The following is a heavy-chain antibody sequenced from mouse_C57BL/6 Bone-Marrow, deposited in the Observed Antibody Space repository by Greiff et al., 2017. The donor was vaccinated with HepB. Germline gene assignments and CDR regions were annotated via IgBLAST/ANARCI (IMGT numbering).Heavy chain of an antibody. V-gene: IGHV1-82*01. CDR3: ARYPQTIYYDYDGFAY. D-gene: IGHD2-4*01. J-gene: IGHJ3*01. CDR1: GYAFSSSW. CDR2: IYPGDGDT. Sequence: QVQLQQSGPELVKPGASVKISCKASGYAFSSSWMNWVKQRPGKGLEWIGRIYPGDGDTNYNGKFKGKATLTADKSSSTAYMQLSSLTSEDSAVYFCARYPQTIYYDYDGFAYWGQGTLVTVSA.